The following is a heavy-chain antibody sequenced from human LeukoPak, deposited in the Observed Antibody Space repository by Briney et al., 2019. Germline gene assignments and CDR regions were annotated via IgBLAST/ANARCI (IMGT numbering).Heavy chain of an antibody. J-gene: IGHJ4*02. CDR1: GYSFTSYW. D-gene: IGHD3-10*01. Sequence: GESLKISCKGSGYSFTSYWIGWVRQTPGKGLEWMGIIYPGDSDTRYSPSFQGQVTISADKSIGTAYLQWSSLKASDTAMYYCARRTQNYNYDYWGQGTLVTVSS. V-gene: IGHV5-51*01. CDR2: IYPGDSDT. CDR3: ARRTQNYNYDY.